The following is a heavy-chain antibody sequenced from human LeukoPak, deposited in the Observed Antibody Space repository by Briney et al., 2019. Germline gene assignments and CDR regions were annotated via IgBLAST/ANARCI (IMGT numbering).Heavy chain of an antibody. Sequence: SEPLSLTCTVSGGSMNSYYWSWIRQPPGKRPEWIGDINYGGSAKYNPSLKSRVTISIDTSKNQFSLNLLSMTAEDTAIYYCARHFYGGNPFFDYWGQGTLVTVSS. CDR1: GGSMNSYY. CDR2: INYGGSA. D-gene: IGHD4-23*01. V-gene: IGHV4-59*01. J-gene: IGHJ4*02. CDR3: ARHFYGGNPFFDY.